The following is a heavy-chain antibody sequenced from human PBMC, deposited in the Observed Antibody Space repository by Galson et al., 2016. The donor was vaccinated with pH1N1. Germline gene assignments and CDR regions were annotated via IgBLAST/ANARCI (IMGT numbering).Heavy chain of an antibody. CDR3: ARGGTLSDFWSNYYPYGMDV. Sequence: VKVSCQASGYTFITYAIHWVRQAPGQRLEWMGWINTGDGNAKSSQKFQDRVTITRDTPATAAYLDLRGLRSEDTAVYYCARGGTLSDFWSNYYPYGMDVWGQGTTVTVSS. V-gene: IGHV1-3*04. CDR2: INTGDGNA. J-gene: IGHJ6*02. CDR1: GYTFITYA. D-gene: IGHD3-3*01.